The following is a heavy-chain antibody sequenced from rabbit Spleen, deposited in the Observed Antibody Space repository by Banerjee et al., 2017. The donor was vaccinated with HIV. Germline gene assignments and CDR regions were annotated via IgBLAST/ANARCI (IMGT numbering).Heavy chain of an antibody. CDR1: GFSFSNKAV. CDR2: IYPGSSGTT. CDR3: ARDTDSGGLPFVL. D-gene: IGHD4-1*01. V-gene: IGHV1S45*01. J-gene: IGHJ4*01. Sequence: QEQLVESGGGLVKPEGSLTLSCTASGFSFSNKAVMCWVRQPPGKGLEWIGCIYPGSSGTTYYASWAKGRFTISKTSSTTVTLQMTSLAAADTATYFCARDTDSGGLPFVLWGPGTLVTVS.